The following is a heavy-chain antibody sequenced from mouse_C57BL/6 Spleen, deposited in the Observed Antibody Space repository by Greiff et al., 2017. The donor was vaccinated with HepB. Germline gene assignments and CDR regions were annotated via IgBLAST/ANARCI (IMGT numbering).Heavy chain of an antibody. V-gene: IGHV1-80*01. D-gene: IGHD3-3*01. J-gene: IGHJ1*03. CDR2: IYPGDGDT. Sequence: LVESGAELVKPGASVKISCKASGYAFSSYWMNWVKQRPGKGLEWIGQIYPGDGDTNYNGKFKGKATLTADKSSSTAYMQLSSLTSEDSAVYFCASRGGPWYFDVWGTGTTVTVSS. CDR1: GYAFSSYW. CDR3: ASRGGPWYFDV.